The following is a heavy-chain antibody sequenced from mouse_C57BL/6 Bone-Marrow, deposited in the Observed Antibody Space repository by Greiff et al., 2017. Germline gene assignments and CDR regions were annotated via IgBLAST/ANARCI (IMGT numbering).Heavy chain of an antibody. CDR1: GYTFTDYY. D-gene: IGHD1-2*01. V-gene: IGHV1-76*01. CDR3: ARKGLLRRWYFDV. Sequence: QVQLQQSGAELVGPWDSVKLSCTASGYTFTDYYINWVKQRPGQGLEWIARIYPGSGNTYYNEQFKGKGTLTAEKSSSTVYMQLSSLTSDDSAVYVCARKGLLRRWYFDVWGTGTTVTVSS. CDR2: IYPGSGNT. J-gene: IGHJ1*03.